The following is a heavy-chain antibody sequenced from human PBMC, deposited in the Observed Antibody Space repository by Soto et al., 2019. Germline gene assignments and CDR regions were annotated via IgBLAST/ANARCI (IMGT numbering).Heavy chain of an antibody. J-gene: IGHJ4*02. CDR1: GFTFRSYG. CDR2: ISYDGSKK. CDR3: AKDFGENYHVFDD. V-gene: IGHV3-30*18. Sequence: GGSLRLSCAASGFTFRSYGMQWVRQAPGKGLEWVAFISYDGSKKYYVDSVKGRFTISRDNSDNTLSLQMNSLRAEDTAVYYCAKDFGENYHVFDDWGQGTRVTVSS. D-gene: IGHD1-7*01.